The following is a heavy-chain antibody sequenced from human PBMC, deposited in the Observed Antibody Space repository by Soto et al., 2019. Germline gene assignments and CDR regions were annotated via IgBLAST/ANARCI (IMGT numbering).Heavy chain of an antibody. V-gene: IGHV1-69*01. Sequence: QVQLVQSGAEEKKPGSSVRVSCKAPGGTFSSYGISWVRPAPGQGLGWMGGISPMVGMANYAERFQGRVTITADESTSTAHMEFRSLTSEDTATYYCAREGYNSGRDPLDIWGQGTMVTVSS. CDR2: ISPMVGMA. CDR1: GGTFSSYG. D-gene: IGHD6-19*01. CDR3: AREGYNSGRDPLDI. J-gene: IGHJ3*02.